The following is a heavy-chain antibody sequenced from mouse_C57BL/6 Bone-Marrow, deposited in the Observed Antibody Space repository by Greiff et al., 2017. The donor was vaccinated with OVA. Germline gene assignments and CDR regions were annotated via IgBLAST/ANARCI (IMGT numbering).Heavy chain of an antibody. J-gene: IGHJ2*01. V-gene: IGHV1-19*01. CDR3: ARSPDSSGYGFDY. Sequence: VQLQQSGPVLVKPGASVKMSCKASGYTFTDYYMNWVKQSHGKSLEWIGVINPYNGGTSYNQKFKGKATLTVDKSSSTAYMELNSLTSEDSAVYYCARSPDSSGYGFDYWGQGTTLTVSS. CDR1: GYTFTDYY. CDR2: INPYNGGT. D-gene: IGHD3-2*02.